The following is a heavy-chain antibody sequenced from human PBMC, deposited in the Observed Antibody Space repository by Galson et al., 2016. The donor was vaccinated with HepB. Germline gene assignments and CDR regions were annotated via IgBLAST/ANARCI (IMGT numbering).Heavy chain of an antibody. V-gene: IGHV4-61*08. CDR3: AGGNQWLGFDP. D-gene: IGHD6-19*01. CDR2: IYYSGST. Sequence: SETLSLTCAVSGGSISHGDYYWSWIRQPPGKGLEWIGYIYYSGSTNHTPALKSRVTIYRDTSKNLFSLKLSSVTAADTAVYYCAGGNQWLGFDPWGQGTLVTVSS. CDR1: GGSISHGDYY. J-gene: IGHJ5*02.